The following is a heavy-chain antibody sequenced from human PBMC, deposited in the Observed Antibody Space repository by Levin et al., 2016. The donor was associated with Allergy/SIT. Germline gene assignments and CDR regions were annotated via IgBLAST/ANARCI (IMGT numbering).Heavy chain of an antibody. CDR1: GFTFSSYG. D-gene: IGHD2-15*01. CDR3: AKDSTPLTRILSYAFDI. V-gene: IGHV3-30*18. J-gene: IGHJ3*02. CDR2: IAYDGSEK. Sequence: GGSLRLSCVASGFTFSSYGMHWVRQAPGKGLEWVAVIAYDGSEKYSVDSVKGRFTISRDNSKNTLSLQMNSLRAEDTAVYYCAKDSTPLTRILSYAFDIWGQGTKVTVSS.